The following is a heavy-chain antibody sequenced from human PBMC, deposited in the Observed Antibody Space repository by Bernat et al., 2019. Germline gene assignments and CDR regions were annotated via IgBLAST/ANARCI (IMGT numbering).Heavy chain of an antibody. CDR2: ISAYNGNT. CDR1: GYTFTSYG. J-gene: IGHJ6*02. V-gene: IGHV1-18*01. D-gene: IGHD2-2*01. Sequence: QVQLVQSGAEVKKPGASVKVSCKASGYTFTSYGISWVRQAPGQGLEWMGWISAYNGNTNYAQKLQGRVTMTTDTSTSTAYMELRSLRSDDTAVYYCARDGKDIVLVPAGVDYYYSMDVWGQGTTVTVSS. CDR3: ARDGKDIVLVPAGVDYYYSMDV.